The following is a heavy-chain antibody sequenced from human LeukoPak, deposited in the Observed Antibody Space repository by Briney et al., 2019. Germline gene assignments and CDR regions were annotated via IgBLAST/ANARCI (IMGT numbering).Heavy chain of an antibody. D-gene: IGHD6-19*01. CDR2: IHPSGGTT. CDR1: GYTFTNYF. CDR3: ARTPYTSASYRTFYFDY. V-gene: IGHV1-46*01. J-gene: IGHJ4*02. Sequence: ASVKVSCKASGYTFTNYFIHWVRLAPGQGLEWMGAIHPSGGTTTYTQKFQGRVTMTRDMSMSTVYMDLSSLTSEDTAFYYCARTPYTSASYRTFYFDYWGQGTLVTVSS.